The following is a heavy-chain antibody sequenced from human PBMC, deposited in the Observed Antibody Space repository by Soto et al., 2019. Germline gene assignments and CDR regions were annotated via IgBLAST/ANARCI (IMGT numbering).Heavy chain of an antibody. D-gene: IGHD3-9*01. CDR2: IIPIFGTA. V-gene: IGHV1-69*13. J-gene: IGHJ6*03. Sequence: SVKVSCKASGGTFSSYAISWVRQAPGQGLEWMGGIIPIFGTANYAQKFQGGVTITADESTSTAYMELSSLRSEDTAIYYCAARTGYYTSYYYMDVWGKGTTVTVSS. CDR1: GGTFSSYA. CDR3: AARTGYYTSYYYMDV.